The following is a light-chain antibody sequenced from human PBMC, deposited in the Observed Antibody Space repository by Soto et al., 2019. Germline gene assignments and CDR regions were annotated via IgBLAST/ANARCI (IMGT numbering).Light chain of an antibody. CDR3: QQFNSYPRT. CDR1: QGISSA. Sequence: AIPLTQSPSSLSASVGDRVTITCRASQGISSALAWYQQKPGKAPKLLIYDASSLESGVPSRFSDSGSGTDFTLTISSLQPEDFATYYCQQFNSYPRTFGQGTKVEIK. V-gene: IGKV1-13*02. CDR2: DAS. J-gene: IGKJ1*01.